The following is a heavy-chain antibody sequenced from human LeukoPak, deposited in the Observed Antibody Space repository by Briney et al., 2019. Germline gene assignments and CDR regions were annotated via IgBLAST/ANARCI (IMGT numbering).Heavy chain of an antibody. J-gene: IGHJ4*02. CDR2: INHSGST. CDR3: ASTIPYYSSSQYPNDY. V-gene: IGHV4-34*01. CDR1: GGSFSGYY. D-gene: IGHD6-13*01. Sequence: SETLSLTCAVYGGSFSGYYWSWIRQPPGKGLEWIGEINHSGSTNYNPSLKSRVTILVDTSKNQFSLKLSSVTAADTAVYYRASTIPYYSSSQYPNDYWGQGTLVTVSS.